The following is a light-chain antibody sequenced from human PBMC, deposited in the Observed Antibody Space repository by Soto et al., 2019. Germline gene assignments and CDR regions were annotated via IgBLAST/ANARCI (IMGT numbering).Light chain of an antibody. V-gene: IGKV1-17*01. CDR2: AVS. J-gene: IGKJ1*01. Sequence: DIHFTPSSYTICGSVRNRATITSLASQTIRNDLGWYQQKPGKAPKCLIYAVSSLRSGVPSRFSGSGSGTEFTLTISSLQPEDFATYYCLQHNSYPRTFGQGTKVDI. CDR1: QTIRND. CDR3: LQHNSYPRT.